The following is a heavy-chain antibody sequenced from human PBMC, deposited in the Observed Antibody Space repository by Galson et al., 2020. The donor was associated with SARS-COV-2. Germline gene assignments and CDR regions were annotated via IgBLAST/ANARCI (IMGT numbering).Heavy chain of an antibody. Sequence: ASVKVSCKVSGYTLTELSMHWVRQAPGKGLEWMGGFDPEDGETIYAQKFQGRVTMTEDTSTDTAYMELSSLRSEDTAVYYCASSAPRGVINWFDPWGQGTLFTVSS. D-gene: IGHD2-21*01. CDR1: GYTLTELS. V-gene: IGHV1-24*01. CDR2: FDPEDGET. J-gene: IGHJ5*02. CDR3: ASSAPRGVINWFDP.